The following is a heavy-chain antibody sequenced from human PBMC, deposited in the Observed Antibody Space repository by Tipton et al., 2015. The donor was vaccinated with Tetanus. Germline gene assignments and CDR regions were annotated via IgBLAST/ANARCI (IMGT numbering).Heavy chain of an antibody. Sequence: TLSLTCTVSGGSISSDNFHWGWVRQPPGKGLEWIGIVYFGGKTYYNPSLKSRVTLSVDTSKNQFSLKLSSVTAADTAVYYCSRGVDRTKAGIDWGQGTLVTVSS. J-gene: IGHJ4*02. CDR2: VYFGGKT. V-gene: IGHV4-39*07. D-gene: IGHD5-12*01. CDR3: SRGVDRTKAGID. CDR1: GGSISSDNFH.